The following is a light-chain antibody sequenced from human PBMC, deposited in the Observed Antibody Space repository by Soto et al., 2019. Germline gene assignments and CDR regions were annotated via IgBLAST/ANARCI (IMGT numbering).Light chain of an antibody. J-gene: IGKJ1*01. CDR3: QQYYSYPPGT. CDR2: AAS. Sequence: DIQMTQSPSTLSGSVGDRVTITCRASQTISSWLAWYQQKPGKAPKLLIYAASTLQSGVPSRFSGSGSGTDFTITISCLQSEDFATYYCQQYYSYPPGTFGQGTKVDIK. V-gene: IGKV1-5*01. CDR1: QTISSW.